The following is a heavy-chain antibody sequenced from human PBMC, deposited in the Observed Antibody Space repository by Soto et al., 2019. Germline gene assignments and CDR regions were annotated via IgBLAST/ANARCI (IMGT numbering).Heavy chain of an antibody. CDR3: VRLVWFGEPYYYYLAV. V-gene: IGHV2-70*11. CDR1: GFSLSTSGMC. Sequence: SGPTLVNPTQTLTLTCTFSGFSLSTSGMCVSWIRQPPGKALEWLARIDWDDDKYYSTSLKTKLTISKDTSKNQVVLTMTNMDPVDTATFFCVRLVWFGEPYYYYLAVWGKGTTVTVSS. CDR2: IDWDDDK. D-gene: IGHD3-10*01. J-gene: IGHJ6*03.